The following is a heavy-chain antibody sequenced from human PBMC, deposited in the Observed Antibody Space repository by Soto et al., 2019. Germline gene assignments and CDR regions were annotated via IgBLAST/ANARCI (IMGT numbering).Heavy chain of an antibody. CDR2: IYYSGST. J-gene: IGHJ3*02. CDR3: AREGYSGSWYAWGAFDI. V-gene: IGHV4-59*01. Sequence: QVQLQESGPGLLKPSETLSLTCTVSGGSISSYYWSWIRQPPGMGLEWIGYIYYSGSTNYNPSPKSRGAITVDTSKNLGSLKLRSVTAADTAVYYCAREGYSGSWYAWGAFDIWVQGKMVSVSS. D-gene: IGHD6-13*01. CDR1: GGSISSYY.